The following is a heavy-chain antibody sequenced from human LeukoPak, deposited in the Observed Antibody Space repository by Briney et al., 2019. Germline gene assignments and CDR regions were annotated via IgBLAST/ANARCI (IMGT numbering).Heavy chain of an antibody. CDR2: IISDGGST. J-gene: IGHJ4*02. D-gene: IGHD3-22*01. V-gene: IGHV3-74*01. Sequence: GGSLKPSCAASGFTFSSYWRHWVRQAQGKGRLWVSGIISDGGSTSYADSVKGRFTISRDNAKNTLYLQMNSLRAEDTAVYYCARMYYHDHSGYYWAPDYWGQGTLVTVSS. CDR3: ARMYYHDHSGYYWAPDY. CDR1: GFTFSSYW.